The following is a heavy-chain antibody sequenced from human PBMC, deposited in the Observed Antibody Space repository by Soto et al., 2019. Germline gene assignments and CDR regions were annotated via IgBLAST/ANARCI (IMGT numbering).Heavy chain of an antibody. CDR2: INACNGNT. Sequence: ASVKVSCKASGYTFTSYGISWVRQAPGQGLEWMGWINACNGNTNYAQKLQGRVTITRDTSASTAYMKLSSLRSEDTAVYYCARGGYGFDYWGQGTLVTVSS. V-gene: IGHV1-18*01. CDR3: ARGGYGFDY. CDR1: GYTFTSYG. D-gene: IGHD2-15*01. J-gene: IGHJ4*02.